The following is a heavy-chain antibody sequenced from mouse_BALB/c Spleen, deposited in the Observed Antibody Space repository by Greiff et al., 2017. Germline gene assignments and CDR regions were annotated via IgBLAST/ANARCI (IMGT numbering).Heavy chain of an antibody. D-gene: IGHD2-14*01. J-gene: IGHJ3*01. Sequence: EVKLQESGPSLVKPSQTLSLTCSVTGDSITSGYWNWIRKFPGNKLEYMGYISYSGSTYYNPSLKSRISITRDTSKNQYYLQLNSVTTEDTATYYCARVYYRYDGFAYWGQGTLVTVSA. V-gene: IGHV3-8*02. CDR1: GDSITSGY. CDR3: ARVYYRYDGFAY. CDR2: ISYSGST.